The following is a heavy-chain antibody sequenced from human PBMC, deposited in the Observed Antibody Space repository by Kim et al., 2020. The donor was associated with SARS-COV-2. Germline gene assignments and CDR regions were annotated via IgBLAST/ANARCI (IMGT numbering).Heavy chain of an antibody. D-gene: IGHD6-19*01. CDR3: ARQWEDSSGWHFDY. Sequence: SETLSLTCTVSGGSISSSSYYWGWIRQPPGKGLEWIGSIYYSGSTYYNPSLKSRVTISVDTSKNQFSLKLSSVTAADTAVYYCARQWEDSSGWHFDYWGQGTLVTVSS. V-gene: IGHV4-39*01. J-gene: IGHJ4*02. CDR2: IYYSGST. CDR1: GGSISSSSYY.